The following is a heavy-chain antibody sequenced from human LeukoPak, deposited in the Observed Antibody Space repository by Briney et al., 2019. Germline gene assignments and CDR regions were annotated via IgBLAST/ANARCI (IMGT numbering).Heavy chain of an antibody. D-gene: IGHD6-13*01. V-gene: IGHV1-24*01. CDR1: GYTLTELS. CDR2: FDPEDGET. J-gene: IGHJ4*02. CDR3: ATALVADGLAAAGPFHD. Sequence: ASVKVSCKVSGYTLTELSMHWVRQAPGKGLERMGGFDPEDGETIYAQKFQGRVTMTEDTSTDTAYMELSSLRSEDTAVYYCATALVADGLAAAGPFHDWGQGTLVTVSS.